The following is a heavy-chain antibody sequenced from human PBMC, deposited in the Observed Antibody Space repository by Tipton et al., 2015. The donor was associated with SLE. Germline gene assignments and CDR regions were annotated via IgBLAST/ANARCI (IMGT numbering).Heavy chain of an antibody. CDR1: GGSISSYY. J-gene: IGHJ3*02. CDR3: AREWADDAFDI. V-gene: IGHV4-59*01. Sequence: LRLSCTVSGGSISSYYWSWIRQPPGKGLEWIGDISYSGSTNYSPSLKSQVTISVDTSKNQFSLKLTSVTAADTAVYFCAREWADDAFDIWGRGTRVTVSS. CDR2: ISYSGST.